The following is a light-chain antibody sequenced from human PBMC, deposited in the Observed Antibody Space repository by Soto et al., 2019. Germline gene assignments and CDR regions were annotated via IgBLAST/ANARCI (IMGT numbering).Light chain of an antibody. Sequence: EIVMTQSPATLSVSPGETATLSCRASQSVSGKLAWFQQKPGQAPRLLISGSSTRATGIPARFSGSGSGTDFTLTISSLEPEDFAVYYCQQRSNWPPLTFGGGTKVDIK. V-gene: IGKV3-11*01. J-gene: IGKJ4*01. CDR3: QQRSNWPPLT. CDR2: GSS. CDR1: QSVSGK.